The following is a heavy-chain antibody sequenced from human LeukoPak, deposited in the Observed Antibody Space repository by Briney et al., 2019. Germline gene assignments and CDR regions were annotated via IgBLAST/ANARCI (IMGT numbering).Heavy chain of an antibody. CDR1: GDSISFYY. CDR3: ARGSTTAVAVAGVFDY. V-gene: IGHV4-4*07. J-gene: IGHJ4*02. CDR2: IYPSGSA. Sequence: SETLSLTCTVSGDSISFYYWSWIRQPAGKGLEWIGRIYPSGSANYNPSLKSRVTMSVDASKKQLSLKLSSVTAADTAVYYCARGSTTAVAVAGVFDYWGQGTLVTVSS. D-gene: IGHD6-19*01.